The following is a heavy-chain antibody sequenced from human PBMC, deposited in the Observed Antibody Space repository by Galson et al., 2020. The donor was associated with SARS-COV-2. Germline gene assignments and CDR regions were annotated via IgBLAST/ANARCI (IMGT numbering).Heavy chain of an antibody. CDR3: ARAGHYYDTGFDP. V-gene: IGHV4-30-2*01. D-gene: IGHD3-22*01. J-gene: IGHJ5*02. Sequence: SQTLSLTCAVSGGSVSSGGYSWNWIRQPPGKGLEWIGYVYHTGSTSYNPSLKSRVTILVDLSKNHFSLQLSSVTAADTAVYYCARAGHYYDTGFDPWGQGTLVTVSS. CDR1: GGSVSSGGYS. CDR2: VYHTGST.